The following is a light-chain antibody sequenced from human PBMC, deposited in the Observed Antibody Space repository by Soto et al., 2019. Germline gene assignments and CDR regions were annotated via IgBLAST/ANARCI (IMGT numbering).Light chain of an antibody. Sequence: EIVITQSPSTLSVSPGERATLYCRASQSVSSNLAWYQQKPGQAPRLLIYGATTRATGIPTRFSGSGSGTEFTLTISSLQSEDFAVYYCQQYNNWPPITFGQGTRLEIK. V-gene: IGKV3-15*01. CDR1: QSVSSN. CDR2: GAT. CDR3: QQYNNWPPIT. J-gene: IGKJ5*01.